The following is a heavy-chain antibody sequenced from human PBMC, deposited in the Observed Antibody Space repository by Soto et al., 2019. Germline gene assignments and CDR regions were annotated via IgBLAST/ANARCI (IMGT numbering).Heavy chain of an antibody. Sequence: GSLRLSCAASGFTFSSYWMSWVRQAPGKGLEWVANIKQDGSEKYYVDSVKGRFTISRDNAKNSLYLQMNSLRAEDTAVYYCARENLEWLFRFYYYYGMDVWGQGTTVTVSS. CDR1: GFTFSSYW. CDR3: ARENLEWLFRFYYYYGMDV. V-gene: IGHV3-7*01. D-gene: IGHD3-3*01. J-gene: IGHJ6*02. CDR2: IKQDGSEK.